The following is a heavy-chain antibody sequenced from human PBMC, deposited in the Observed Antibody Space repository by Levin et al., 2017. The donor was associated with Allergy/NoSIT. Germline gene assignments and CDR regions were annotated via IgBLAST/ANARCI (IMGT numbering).Heavy chain of an antibody. CDR3: AKDAITNYYGSGSYYIGGAFDI. J-gene: IGHJ3*02. D-gene: IGHD3-10*01. Sequence: GGSLRLSCAASGFTFSSYAMSWVRQAPGKGLEWVSAISGSGGSTYYADSVKGRFTISRDNSKNTLYLQMNSLRAEDTAVYYCAKDAITNYYGSGSYYIGGAFDIWGQGTMVTVSS. V-gene: IGHV3-23*01. CDR2: ISGSGGST. CDR1: GFTFSSYA.